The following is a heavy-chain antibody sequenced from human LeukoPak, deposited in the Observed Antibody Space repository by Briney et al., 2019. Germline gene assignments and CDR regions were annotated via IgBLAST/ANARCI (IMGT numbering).Heavy chain of an antibody. CDR2: ISTYNGNT. V-gene: IGHV1-18*01. CDR1: GYSFVLYG. CDR3: ARGFGYSYGPVPDAFDI. D-gene: IGHD5-18*01. J-gene: IGHJ3*02. Sequence: ASVKVSCKASGYSFVLYGISWVRQAPGQGPEWMGWISTYNGNTKYAEKFQGRVTMTTDTSTSTAYMELRSLRSDDTAVYYCARGFGYSYGPVPDAFDIWGQGTMVTVSS.